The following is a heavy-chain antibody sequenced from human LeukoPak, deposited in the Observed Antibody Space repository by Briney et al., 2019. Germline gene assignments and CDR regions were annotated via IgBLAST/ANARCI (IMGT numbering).Heavy chain of an antibody. J-gene: IGHJ4*02. CDR3: ARTSGYWPADFDF. CDR2: MYYSGTI. CDR1: GGSISSYY. V-gene: IGHV4-59*01. Sequence: PSETLSLTCTVSGGSISSYYWSWIRQPPGKGLEWIGYMYYSGTIKYNPSLKSRLTMSVDSSKNHFSLRLRSVTAADTAVYYCARTSGYWPADFDFWGQGALVIVSS. D-gene: IGHD5-12*01.